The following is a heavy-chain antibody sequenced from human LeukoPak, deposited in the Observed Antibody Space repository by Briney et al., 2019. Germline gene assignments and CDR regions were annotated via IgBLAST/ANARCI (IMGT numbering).Heavy chain of an antibody. CDR3: AGHHPRNTVDF. D-gene: IGHD2-8*02. J-gene: IGHJ4*02. V-gene: IGHV4-59*08. CDR2: ISDIGSI. CDR1: GGSSSSYY. Sequence: SETLSLTCTVSGGSSSSYYWSWIRQPPGKGLEWIAYISDIGSINYNPSLKSRVTISLDTSKNQFSLKLSSVTAADTAVYYCAGHHPRNTVDFWGQGTLVTVSS.